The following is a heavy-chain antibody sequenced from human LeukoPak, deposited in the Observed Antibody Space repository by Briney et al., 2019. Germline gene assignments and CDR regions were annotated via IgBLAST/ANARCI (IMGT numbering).Heavy chain of an antibody. D-gene: IGHD3-22*01. CDR1: GDTFSSYA. CDR2: IIPILGTT. CDR3: ARDDYYDSSAYRENPFDV. Sequence: GASVKVSCKASGDTFSSYAISWLRQAPGQGLEWMAGIIPILGTTNYAQKCQGRVTITADESTSTLYMELRSLRSEDTAIYYCARDDYYDSSAYRENPFDVWGQGTMVTVSS. J-gene: IGHJ3*01. V-gene: IGHV1-69*01.